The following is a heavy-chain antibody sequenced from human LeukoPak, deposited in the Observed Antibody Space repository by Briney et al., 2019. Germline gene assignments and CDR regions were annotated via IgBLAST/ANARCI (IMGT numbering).Heavy chain of an antibody. CDR2: ISAYNGNT. J-gene: IGHJ4*02. CDR1: GYTFTSYG. V-gene: IGHV1-18*01. Sequence: GASVKVSCKASGYTFTSYGISWVRQAPGQGLEWMGWISAYNGNTNYAQKLQGRVTMTTDTSTSTAYMELRSLRSGDTAVYYCARVRPTTYSSGYYYVDYWGQGTLVTVSS. CDR3: ARVRPTTYSSGYYYVDY. D-gene: IGHD3-22*01.